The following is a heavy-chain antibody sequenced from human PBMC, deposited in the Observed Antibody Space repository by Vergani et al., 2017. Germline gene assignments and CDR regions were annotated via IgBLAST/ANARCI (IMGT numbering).Heavy chain of an antibody. CDR2: IYYSGST. V-gene: IGHV4-59*01. Sequence: QVQLQESGPGLVKPSETLSLTCTVSGGSISSYYWSWIRQPPGKGLEWIGYIYYSGSTNYNPSLKSRVTISVDTSKNQFSLKLSSVTAADTAVYYCAREILFDYWGQGTLVTVSS. CDR3: AREILFDY. J-gene: IGHJ4*02. CDR1: GGSISSYY.